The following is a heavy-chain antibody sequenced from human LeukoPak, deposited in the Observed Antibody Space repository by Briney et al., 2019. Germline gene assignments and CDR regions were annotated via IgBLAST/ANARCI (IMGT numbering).Heavy chain of an antibody. D-gene: IGHD4-17*01. Sequence: PSETLSLTCAVYGGSFSGYFWSWIRQPPGKGLEWIGSFYYSGSTYYNPSLKSRVTISVDTSKNQFSLRLSSVTAADTAVYYCASYGDYFDYWGQGTLVTVSS. CDR3: ASYGDYFDY. J-gene: IGHJ4*02. V-gene: IGHV4-34*01. CDR2: FYYSGST. CDR1: GGSFSGYF.